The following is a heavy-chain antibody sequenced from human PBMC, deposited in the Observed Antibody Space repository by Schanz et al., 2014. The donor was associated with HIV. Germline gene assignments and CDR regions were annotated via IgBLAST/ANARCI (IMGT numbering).Heavy chain of an antibody. V-gene: IGHV4-4*02. CDR3: ARGLWFGIEGI. Sequence: VQLLESGGGLIQPGGSLRLSCAASGFTLSTYWMGWVRQPPGKGLEWLGEISHGGSTVYNPSLEGRVTMSVDTSKNQISLKLTSVTAADTAVYYCARGLWFGIEGIWGQGTLAVVSS. CDR1: GFTLSTYW. J-gene: IGHJ4*02. CDR2: ISHGGST. D-gene: IGHD3-10*01.